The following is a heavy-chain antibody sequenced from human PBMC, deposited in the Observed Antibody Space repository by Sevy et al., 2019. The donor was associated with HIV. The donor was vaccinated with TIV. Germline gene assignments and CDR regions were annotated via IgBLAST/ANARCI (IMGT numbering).Heavy chain of an antibody. V-gene: IGHV4-59*01. D-gene: IGHD1-1*01. CDR1: GGSINSYF. Sequence: SETLSLTCSVSGGSINSYFWTWVRQSPGKGLEWIGNIYFTGNTDYSPALKSRVILSLDTSKSQFSLTLKSVTAADTAIYFCARDSTTRPRVLDYWGQGTLVTVSS. CDR2: IYFTGNT. J-gene: IGHJ4*02. CDR3: ARDSTTRPRVLDY.